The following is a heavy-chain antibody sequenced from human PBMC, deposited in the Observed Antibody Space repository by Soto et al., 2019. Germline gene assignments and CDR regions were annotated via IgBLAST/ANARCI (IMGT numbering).Heavy chain of an antibody. Sequence: QVQLQESGPGLVKPSQTLSLTCTVSGGSISSGDYYWSWIRQPPGKGLAWIGYIYYSGSTYYNPSLKSRVTISVDTSKNQISLKLSSVTAADTAVYYCARVGGFGATTIDYWGQGTLVTVSS. V-gene: IGHV4-30-4*01. CDR2: IYYSGST. CDR3: ARVGGFGATTIDY. CDR1: GGSISSGDYY. J-gene: IGHJ4*02. D-gene: IGHD3-10*01.